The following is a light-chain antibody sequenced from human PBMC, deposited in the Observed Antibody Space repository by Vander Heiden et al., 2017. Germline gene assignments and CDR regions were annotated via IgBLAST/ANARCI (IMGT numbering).Light chain of an antibody. J-gene: IGKJ3*01. CDR2: AAS. CDR3: QQSYSTPFT. Sequence: DIQMTQSPSSLSASEGDRVTITCRASQSISSYLNWYQQKPGKAPKLLIYAASSLQSGVPSRFSGSGSGTDFTLTISSLQPEDFATYYCQQSYSTPFTVGPGTKVDIK. V-gene: IGKV1-39*01. CDR1: QSISSY.